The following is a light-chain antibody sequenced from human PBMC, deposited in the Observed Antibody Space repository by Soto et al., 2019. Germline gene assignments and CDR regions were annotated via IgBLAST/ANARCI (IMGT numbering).Light chain of an antibody. CDR3: QHYNNWPPWT. CDR1: QSVRSN. Sequence: EIVMTQSPATLSVSPGERATLSCRASQSVRSNLAWYQQKPGQAPRLLIYDASTRATAIPARFSGSESGTEFTLTISSLQSEDFAVYYCQHYNNWPPWTFGQGTKVDIK. J-gene: IGKJ1*01. CDR2: DAS. V-gene: IGKV3-15*01.